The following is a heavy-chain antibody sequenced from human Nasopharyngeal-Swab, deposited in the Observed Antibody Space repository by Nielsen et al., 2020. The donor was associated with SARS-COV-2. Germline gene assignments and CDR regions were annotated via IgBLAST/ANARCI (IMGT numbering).Heavy chain of an antibody. D-gene: IGHD3-3*01. Sequence: SQTPSLTCAISGDRVSSHSAGWNWIRQSPSSGLEWLGRTLYRSKWYNDYAESVKSRIAVNPDTSKNQFSLQLNSVTPEDTAVYYCARGRDFSFDSWGQGTLVTASS. CDR3: ARGRDFSFDS. CDR2: TLYRSKWYN. CDR1: GDRVSSHSAG. J-gene: IGHJ4*02. V-gene: IGHV6-1*01.